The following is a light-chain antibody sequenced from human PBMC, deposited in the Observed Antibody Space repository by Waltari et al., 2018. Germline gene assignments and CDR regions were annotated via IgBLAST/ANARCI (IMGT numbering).Light chain of an antibody. CDR3: QQRSTRPLT. CDR1: QNIGRH. Sequence: EIVLKQSPATLSLSPGERATLACWASQNIGRHLAWYQQRPGQAPSLVIYDASNRATGSPARFSGSGSGTYFTLTISSLEPEDFAVYYCQQRSTRPLTFGGGTKVDIK. V-gene: IGKV3-11*01. CDR2: DAS. J-gene: IGKJ4*01.